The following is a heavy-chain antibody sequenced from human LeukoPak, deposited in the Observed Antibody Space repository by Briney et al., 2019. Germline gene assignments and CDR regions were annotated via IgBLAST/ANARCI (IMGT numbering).Heavy chain of an antibody. D-gene: IGHD5-12*01. J-gene: IGHJ4*02. V-gene: IGHV1-2*02. CDR3: ARVGVATIYTFDY. CDR1: GYTFTGYY. Sequence: ASVKVSCKASGYTFTGYYMHWVRQAPGQGLERMGWINPNSGGTNYAQKFQGGVTMTRDTSISTAYMELSRLRSDDTAVYYCARVGVATIYTFDYWGQGTLVTVSS. CDR2: INPNSGGT.